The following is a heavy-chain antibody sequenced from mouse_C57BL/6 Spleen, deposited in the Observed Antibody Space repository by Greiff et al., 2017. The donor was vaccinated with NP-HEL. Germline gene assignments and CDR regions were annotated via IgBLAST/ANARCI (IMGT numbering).Heavy chain of an antibody. J-gene: IGHJ2*01. CDR2: IHPNSGST. Sequence: VQLQQSGAELVKPGASVKLSCKASGYTFTSYWMHWVKQRPGQGLEWIGMIHPNSGSTNYNEKFKSKATLTVDKSSSTAYMQLSSLTSEDSAVYYCAREPYYYGSSFFDYWGQGTTLTVSS. CDR3: AREPYYYGSSFFDY. CDR1: GYTFTSYW. D-gene: IGHD1-1*01. V-gene: IGHV1-64*01.